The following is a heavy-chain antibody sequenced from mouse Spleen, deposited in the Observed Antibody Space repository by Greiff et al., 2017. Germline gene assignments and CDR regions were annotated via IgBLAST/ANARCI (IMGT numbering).Heavy chain of an antibody. CDR2: IDPEDGET. V-gene: IGHV14-2*01. Sequence: VQLQQSGPELVKPGASVKISCKASGYAFSSSWMNWVKQRTEQGLEWIGRIDPEDGETKYAPNFQGKATITADTSSNTAYLQLSSLTSEDTAVYYCARVVYDGQGYFDYWGQGTTLTVSS. J-gene: IGHJ2*01. CDR3: ARVVYDGQGYFDY. CDR1: GYAFSSSW. D-gene: IGHD2-3*01.